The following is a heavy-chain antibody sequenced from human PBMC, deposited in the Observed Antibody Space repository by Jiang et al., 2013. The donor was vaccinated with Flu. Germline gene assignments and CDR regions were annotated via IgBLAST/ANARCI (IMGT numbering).Heavy chain of an antibody. CDR3: GRATTWFSGGY. CDR2: IHHSGTT. CDR1: GHSISSNYY. V-gene: IGHV4-38-2*01. J-gene: IGHJ4*02. Sequence: PGLVKPSETLSLTCAVSGHSISSNYYWGWFRQPPGKGLEWIANIHHSGTTYSNPSLKSRVTISTDTSKNQLSLKLSSVTAADTALYYCGRATTWFSGGYWGQGTLVTVSS. D-gene: IGHD3-10*01.